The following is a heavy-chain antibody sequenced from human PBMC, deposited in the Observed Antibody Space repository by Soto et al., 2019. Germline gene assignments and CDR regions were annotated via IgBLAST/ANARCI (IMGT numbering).Heavy chain of an antibody. CDR1: GFTVSTYA. D-gene: IGHD6-19*01. CDR3: AKAGRLVFGDAFDI. Sequence: SLRLSCEASGFTVSTYAMHWVRQAPGKGLEWVSGICWNSGSIGYADSVKGRFTISRDNAKNSLYLQMNSLRAEDTALYYCAKAGRLVFGDAFDIWGQGTMVTVSS. J-gene: IGHJ3*02. CDR2: ICWNSGSI. V-gene: IGHV3-9*01.